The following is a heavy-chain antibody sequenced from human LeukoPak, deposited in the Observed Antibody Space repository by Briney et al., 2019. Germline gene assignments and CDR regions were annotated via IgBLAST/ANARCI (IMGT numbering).Heavy chain of an antibody. CDR2: IKQDGSEK. Sequence: RGFLRLSCAASGFTFSSYWMSWVRQAPGKGLEGVANIKQDGSEKYYVDSVKGRFTISRDNPKNSLYLQMNSLRAEGTAVYYCARANNKGLYLDYWGQGTLVTVSS. J-gene: IGHJ4*02. D-gene: IGHD2/OR15-2a*01. V-gene: IGHV3-7*01. CDR1: GFTFSSYW. CDR3: ARANNKGLYLDY.